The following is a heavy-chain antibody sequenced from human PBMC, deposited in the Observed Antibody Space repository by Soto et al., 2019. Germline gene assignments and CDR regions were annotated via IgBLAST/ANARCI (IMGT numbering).Heavy chain of an antibody. CDR1: GFTFSTYA. Sequence: GGSLRLSCAASGFTFSTYAMSWVRQAPGKGLEWVSGISGSGGTTFYADSVQGRFTVSRDNSKDTLYLQMNSLRADDTATYYCVKHWVPYAVVTALPIFDYWGQGTLVTVSS. V-gene: IGHV3-23*01. CDR2: ISGSGGTT. J-gene: IGHJ4*02. CDR3: VKHWVPYAVVTALPIFDY. D-gene: IGHD2-21*02.